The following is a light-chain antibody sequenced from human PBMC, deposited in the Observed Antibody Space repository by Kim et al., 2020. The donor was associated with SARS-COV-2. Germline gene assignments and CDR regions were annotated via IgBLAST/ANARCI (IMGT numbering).Light chain of an antibody. CDR1: QSVSDNY. CDR2: GAS. J-gene: IGKJ2*01. CDR3: RQYDTSPSYT. Sequence: EIVLTQSPGTLSLSPGERATLSCRASQSVSDNYLAWYQQKPGQAPRLLIYGASSRATGSPDRFSGSGSGTDFTLTISRLEPEDFAVYYCRQYDTSPSYTFGQGTKLEI. V-gene: IGKV3-20*01.